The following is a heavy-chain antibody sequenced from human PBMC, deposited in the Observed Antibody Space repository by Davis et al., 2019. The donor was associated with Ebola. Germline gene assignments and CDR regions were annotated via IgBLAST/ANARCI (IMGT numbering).Heavy chain of an antibody. J-gene: IGHJ6*02. D-gene: IGHD2-2*01. CDR2: IIPIFGTS. V-gene: IGHV1-69*05. Sequence: AASVKVSCKASGGTFSTYAISWVRQAPGQGLEWMGGIIPIFGTSNYAQKFQGRVTMTRDTSTSTVYMELSSLRSEDTAVYYCARVSCSSTSCPKIYYYYGMDVWGQGTTVTVSS. CDR1: GGTFSTYA. CDR3: ARVSCSSTSCPKIYYYYGMDV.